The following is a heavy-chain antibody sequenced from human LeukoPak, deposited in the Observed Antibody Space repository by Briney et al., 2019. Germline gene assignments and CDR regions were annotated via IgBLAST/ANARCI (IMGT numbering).Heavy chain of an antibody. CDR2: MYYSGST. D-gene: IGHD2-2*01. CDR3: AREDIVVVPAAFDI. CDR1: GGSFSSYY. Sequence: SETLSLTCTVSGGSFSSYYWSWIRQPPGKGLEWIGYMYYSGSTNYNPSLKSRGTISIDTSKNQFSLKLNSVTAADTAVYYCAREDIVVVPAAFDIWGQGTMVTVSS. J-gene: IGHJ3*02. V-gene: IGHV4-59*12.